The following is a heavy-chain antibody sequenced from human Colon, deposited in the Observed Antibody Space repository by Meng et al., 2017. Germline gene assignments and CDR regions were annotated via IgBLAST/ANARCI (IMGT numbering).Heavy chain of an antibody. CDR3: ASSSGWWRLDS. Sequence: QVHLQESGPGLVKPSGTLSLTCAVSGASISSATFWTWVGQTPGKGLEWIGESYYGGSTSYNPSLSSRATISLDKSKNQFSLQLDSVTAADTATYYCASSSGWWRLDSWGQGTLVTVSS. D-gene: IGHD6-19*01. CDR1: GASISSATF. V-gene: IGHV4-4*02. J-gene: IGHJ4*02. CDR2: SYYGGST.